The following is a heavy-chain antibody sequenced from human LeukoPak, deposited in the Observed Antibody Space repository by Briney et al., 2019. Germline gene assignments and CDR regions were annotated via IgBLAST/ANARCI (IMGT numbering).Heavy chain of an antibody. Sequence: SQTLSLTCTVSGGSISSGGYYWSWIRQHPGKGLEWIVYIYYSGSTYYNPSLKSRVTISVDTSKNQFSLKLSSVTAADTAVYYCARVMGDGWFGELFYYFDYWGQGTLVTVSS. CDR1: GGSISSGGYY. J-gene: IGHJ4*02. V-gene: IGHV4-31*03. D-gene: IGHD3-10*01. CDR2: IYYSGST. CDR3: ARVMGDGWFGELFYYFDY.